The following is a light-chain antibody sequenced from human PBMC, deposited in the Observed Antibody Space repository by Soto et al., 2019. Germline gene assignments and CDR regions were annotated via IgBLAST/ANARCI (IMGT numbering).Light chain of an antibody. Sequence: EIVLTQSPGTLSLSPGERATLSCRASQSVSSSYLAWYQQQPGQAPRLLIYGASSRATGIPDRFSGRGSGTDFTLTISRLEPEDFAVYYCQQYGSSPLTFGGGTKVEIK. V-gene: IGKV3-20*01. CDR2: GAS. CDR3: QQYGSSPLT. CDR1: QSVSSSY. J-gene: IGKJ4*01.